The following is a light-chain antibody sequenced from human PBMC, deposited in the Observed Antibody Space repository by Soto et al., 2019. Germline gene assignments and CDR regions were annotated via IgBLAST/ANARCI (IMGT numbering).Light chain of an antibody. CDR1: QTISRW. CDR3: QEHNNYWT. J-gene: IGKJ1*01. V-gene: IGKV1-5*01. CDR2: TAS. Sequence: DVHMSQSPSTLYASVGDTVTITCRASQTISRWLAWYQQKPGKAPRLLIYTASTLESGVPSRFSASGSGTEFTLTISSLHPDDFATYYCQEHNNYWTFGQGTKVDIK.